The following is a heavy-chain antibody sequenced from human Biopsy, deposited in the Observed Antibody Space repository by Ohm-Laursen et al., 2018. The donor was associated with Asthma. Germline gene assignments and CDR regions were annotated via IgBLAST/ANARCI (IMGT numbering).Heavy chain of an antibody. J-gene: IGHJ4*02. CDR2: ILSDGGEP. D-gene: IGHD5-12*01. V-gene: IGHV3-33*01. Sequence: SLRLSCAASGFTFRHYALHWVRQAPGKGLEWVAFILSDGGEPSYADSVKGRFSISRDNSKSTVYLQMNSLRAGDTAVYYCASESYLRGFGHTLDHWGQGTLVTVSS. CDR3: ASESYLRGFGHTLDH. CDR1: GFTFRHYA.